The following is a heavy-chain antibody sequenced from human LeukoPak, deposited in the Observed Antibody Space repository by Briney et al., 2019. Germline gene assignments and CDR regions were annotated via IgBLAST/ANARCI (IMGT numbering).Heavy chain of an antibody. Sequence: ASVKVSCKVSGYTLTELSMHWVRQAPGKGLGWMGGFDPEDGETIYAQKFQGRVTMTEDTSTDTAYMELSSQRSEDTAVYYCATLPLTGYYYYYMDVWGKGTTVTVSS. D-gene: IGHD1-14*01. J-gene: IGHJ6*03. CDR2: FDPEDGET. CDR1: GYTLTELS. CDR3: ATLPLTGYYYYYMDV. V-gene: IGHV1-24*01.